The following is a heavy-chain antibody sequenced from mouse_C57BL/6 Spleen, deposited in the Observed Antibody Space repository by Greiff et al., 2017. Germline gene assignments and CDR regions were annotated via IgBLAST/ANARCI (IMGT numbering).Heavy chain of an antibody. CDR1: GYTFTSYW. J-gene: IGHJ3*01. Sequence: QVQLQQPGAELVKPGASVKMSCKASGYTFTSYWITWVKQRPGQGLEWIGDIYPGSGSTNYNEKFKSKATLTVDTSSSTAYMQLSSLTSEDSAVYYCARDGYSSGYVFFAYWGQGTLVTVSA. CDR2: IYPGSGST. CDR3: ARDGYSSGYVFFAY. V-gene: IGHV1-55*01. D-gene: IGHD3-2*02.